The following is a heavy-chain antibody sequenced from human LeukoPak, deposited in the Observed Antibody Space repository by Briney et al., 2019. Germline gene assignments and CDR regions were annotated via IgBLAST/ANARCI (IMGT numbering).Heavy chain of an antibody. J-gene: IGHJ4*02. D-gene: IGHD3-22*01. CDR3: ARARSGYYYYLDY. Sequence: GGSLRLSCAASGFSFSSYDMHWVRQAPGKGLEWVSRIGTAGDTSCLGSVKGRFTISRENARDSLYLQMNSLRAGDTAVYYCARARSGYYYYLDYWGQGTLVTVSS. CDR1: GFSFSSYD. CDR2: IGTAGDT. V-gene: IGHV3-13*01.